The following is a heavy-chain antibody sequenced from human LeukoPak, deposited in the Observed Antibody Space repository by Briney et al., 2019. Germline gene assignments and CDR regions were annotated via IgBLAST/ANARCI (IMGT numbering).Heavy chain of an antibody. J-gene: IGHJ4*02. CDR2: ISGSGGST. Sequence: GGSLRLSCAASGFTFSSYAMSWVRQAPGKGLEWVSAISGSGGSTYYADSVKGRFTISRDNSKNTLYLQMNSLRAEDTAVYYCAKDYGFLRFGEFTETNFDYWGQGTLVTVSS. CDR3: AKDYGFLRFGEFTETNFDY. CDR1: GFTFSSYA. V-gene: IGHV3-23*01. D-gene: IGHD3-10*01.